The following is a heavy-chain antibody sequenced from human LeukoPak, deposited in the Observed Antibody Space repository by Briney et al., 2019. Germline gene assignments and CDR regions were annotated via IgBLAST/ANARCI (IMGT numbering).Heavy chain of an antibody. Sequence: GGSLRLSCAASGFTFSSYWMSWVRQAPGKGLEWVANIKQDGSEKYYVDSVKGRFTISRDNAKNSLYLQMNSLRAEDTAVYYCARVSGAYSSSLDAFDIWGQGTMVTVSS. CDR1: GFTFSSYW. V-gene: IGHV3-7*01. CDR2: IKQDGSEK. J-gene: IGHJ3*02. CDR3: ARVSGAYSSSLDAFDI. D-gene: IGHD6-6*01.